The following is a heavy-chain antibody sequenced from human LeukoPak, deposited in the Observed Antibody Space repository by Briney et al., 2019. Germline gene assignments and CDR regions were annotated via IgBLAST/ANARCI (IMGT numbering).Heavy chain of an antibody. CDR3: ARDGSTSGIYWYFDL. Sequence: GRSLRLSCAASGFTFSTYAMHWVRQAPGRGLEWVAVMHYDGSNIYHADSVKGRFTISRDNSKNTLYLQMNSLRAEDTPMYYCARDGSTSGIYWYFDLWGRGTQVTVSS. CDR2: MHYDGSNI. D-gene: IGHD2/OR15-2a*01. V-gene: IGHV3-33*01. J-gene: IGHJ2*01. CDR1: GFTFSTYA.